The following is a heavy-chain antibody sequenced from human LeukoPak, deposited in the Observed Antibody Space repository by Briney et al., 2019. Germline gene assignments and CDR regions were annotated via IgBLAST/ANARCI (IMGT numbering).Heavy chain of an antibody. CDR1: GFTFSSYW. V-gene: IGHV3-7*01. CDR2: IKQDGSEK. D-gene: IGHD2-15*01. CDR3: AGDPRIVVVPTSDF. J-gene: IGHJ4*02. Sequence: PGGSLRLSCAASGFTFSSYWMTWVRQAPGKGLEWVDNIKQDGSEKYYVDSVKGRFTISRDNAKNSLYLQMNSLRAEDTAVYYCAGDPRIVVVPTSDFWGQGTLVTVSS.